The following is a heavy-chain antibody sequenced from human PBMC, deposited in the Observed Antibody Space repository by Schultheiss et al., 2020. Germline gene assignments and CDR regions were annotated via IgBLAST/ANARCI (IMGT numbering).Heavy chain of an antibody. CDR3: ASQGSSTGATDY. V-gene: IGHV3-74*01. J-gene: IGHJ4*02. CDR2: INSDGSST. Sequence: GGSLRLSCAASGFTFSSYGMHWVRQAPGKGLVWVSRINSDGSSTSYADSVKGRFTISRDNSKNTLYLQMNSLRAEDTAVYYCASQGSSTGATDYWGQGTLVTGSS. CDR1: GFTFSSYG. D-gene: IGHD1-26*01.